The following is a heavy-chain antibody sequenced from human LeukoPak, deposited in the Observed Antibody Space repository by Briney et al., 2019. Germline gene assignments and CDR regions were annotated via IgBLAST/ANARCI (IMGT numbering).Heavy chain of an antibody. J-gene: IGHJ6*03. CDR1: GGTFSSYA. D-gene: IGHD1-7*01. CDR2: IIPIFGTA. CDR3: ARSPLGDWNYGYYYYYMDV. Sequence: SVKVSCKASGGTFSSYAISWVRQAPGQGLEWMGGIIPIFGTANYAQKFQGRVTITADKSTNTAYMELSSLRSEDTAVYYCARSPLGDWNYGYYYYYMDVWGKGTTVTVSS. V-gene: IGHV1-69*06.